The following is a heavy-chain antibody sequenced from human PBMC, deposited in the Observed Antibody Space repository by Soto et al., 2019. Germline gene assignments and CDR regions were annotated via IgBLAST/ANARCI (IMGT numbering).Heavy chain of an antibody. CDR3: ARRVAGDGWFDP. Sequence: QAPLVQSGAEVKKPGASVKVSCKASGYSFSNYEIYWVRQAPGQRIEWMGWINAGSGDIRYSQNFQGRVTITRDTSATTAHMELSSLRSEDTAVYYCARRVAGDGWFDPWGQGTLVTVSS. D-gene: IGHD2-21*01. J-gene: IGHJ5*02. CDR2: INAGSGDI. V-gene: IGHV1-3*01. CDR1: GYSFSNYE.